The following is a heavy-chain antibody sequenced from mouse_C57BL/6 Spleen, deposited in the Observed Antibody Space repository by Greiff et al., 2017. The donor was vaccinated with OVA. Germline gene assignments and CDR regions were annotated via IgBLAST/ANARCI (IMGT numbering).Heavy chain of an antibody. V-gene: IGHV1-76*01. CDR3: ANYDGLAY. CDR2: IYPGSGNT. CDR1: GYTFTDYY. Sequence: QVQLKESGAELVRPGASVKLSCKASGYTFTDYYINWVKQRPGQGLEWIARIYPGSGNTYYNEKFKGKATLTAEKSSSTAYMQLSSLTSEDSAVYFCANYDGLAYWGQGTTLTVSS. J-gene: IGHJ2*01. D-gene: IGHD1-2*01.